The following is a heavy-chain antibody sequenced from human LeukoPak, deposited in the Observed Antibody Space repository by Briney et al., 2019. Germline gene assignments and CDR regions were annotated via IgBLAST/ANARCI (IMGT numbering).Heavy chain of an antibody. CDR3: AKNLVSGFGESKGCFDY. V-gene: IGHV3-48*03. CDR2: ISSSGSTI. CDR1: GFTFSSYE. D-gene: IGHD3-10*01. J-gene: IGHJ4*02. Sequence: GGSLRLSCAVSGFTFSSYEMNWVRQAPGKGLEWVSYISSSGSTIYYADSVKGLFTISRDNDKNSLYLQMHSLRAEDTAVYYCAKNLVSGFGESKGCFDYWGQGTLVTVSS.